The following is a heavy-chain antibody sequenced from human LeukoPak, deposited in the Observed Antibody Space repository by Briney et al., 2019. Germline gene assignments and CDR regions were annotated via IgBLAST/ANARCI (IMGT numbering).Heavy chain of an antibody. CDR1: GYTFTNYA. Sequence: ASVKVSCKASGYTFTNYAMNWVRQAPGQGLEWIGWINTNTGNPTYAQGFTGRFVFSLDTSVSTAYLQISSLKAEDTAVYYCVTRAGVSSGFFNFDYWGQGTLVTVSS. CDR3: VTRAGVSSGFFNFDY. CDR2: INTNTGNP. V-gene: IGHV7-4-1*02. D-gene: IGHD3-22*01. J-gene: IGHJ4*02.